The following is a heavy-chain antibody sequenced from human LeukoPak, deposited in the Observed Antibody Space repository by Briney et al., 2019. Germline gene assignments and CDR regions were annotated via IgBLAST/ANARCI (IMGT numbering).Heavy chain of an antibody. CDR3: ARVRHCSGGSCYQDFDY. V-gene: IGHV4-61*01. J-gene: IGHJ4*02. Sequence: PSETLSLTRTVSGGSVSSGSYYWSWIRQPPGKGLEWIGYIYYSGSTNYNPSLKSRVTISVDTSKNQFSLKLSSVTAADTAVYYCARVRHCSGGSCYQDFDYWGQGTLVTVSS. CDR1: GGSVSSGSYY. D-gene: IGHD2-15*01. CDR2: IYYSGST.